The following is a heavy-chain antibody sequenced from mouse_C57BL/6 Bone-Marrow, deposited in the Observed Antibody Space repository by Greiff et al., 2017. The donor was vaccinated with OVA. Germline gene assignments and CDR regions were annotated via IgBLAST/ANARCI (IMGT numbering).Heavy chain of an antibody. V-gene: IGHV1-61*01. J-gene: IGHJ2*01. CDR2: IYPSDSET. CDR1: GYTFTSYW. CDR3: ASEIDEGGY. Sequence: QVQLQQPGAELVRPGSSVKLSCKASGYTFTSYWMDWVKQRPGQGLEWIGNIYPSDSETHYNQKFKDKATLTVDKSSSTAYMQLSSLTSEDSAVYYCASEIDEGGYWGQGTTLTVSS.